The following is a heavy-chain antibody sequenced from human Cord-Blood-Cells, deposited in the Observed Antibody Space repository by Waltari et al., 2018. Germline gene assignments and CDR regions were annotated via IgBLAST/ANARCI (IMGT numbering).Heavy chain of an antibody. CDR3: ASVRGYDFWSGYFNWFDP. CDR2: INHSGST. Sequence: QVQLQQWGAGLLKPSETLSLTCAVYGGSFSAHYLRCLRPPSAQGLEWIGPINHSGSTNYNPSLKSRVTISVDTSKNQFSLKLSSVTAADTAVYYCASVRGYDFWSGYFNWFDPWGQGTLVTVSS. V-gene: IGHV4-34*01. D-gene: IGHD3-3*01. CDR1: GGSFSAHY. J-gene: IGHJ5*02.